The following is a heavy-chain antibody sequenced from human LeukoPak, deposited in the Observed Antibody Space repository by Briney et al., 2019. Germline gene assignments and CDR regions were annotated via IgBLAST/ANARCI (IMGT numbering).Heavy chain of an antibody. J-gene: IGHJ3*02. CDR3: AREVSRKDAFDI. V-gene: IGHV1-24*01. CDR2: FAPEDGET. Sequence: ASVKVSCKVSGYTLTELSIHWARQVPGKGLEWMGGFAPEDGETVYPQKFQGRVTITADESTSTAYMELSSLRSEDTAVYYCAREVSRKDAFDIWGQGTMVTVSS. CDR1: GYTLTELS. D-gene: IGHD2/OR15-2a*01.